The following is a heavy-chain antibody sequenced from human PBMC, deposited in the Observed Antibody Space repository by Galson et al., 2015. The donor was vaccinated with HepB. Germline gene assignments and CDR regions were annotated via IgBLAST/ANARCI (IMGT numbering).Heavy chain of an antibody. Sequence: SETLSLTCTVSGASISRSSYYWGWIRQPPGKGLEWIGSIYYSGSAYYNPSLKSRVTISVDTSKNQFSLRLTSVTAAGTAVYYCARRLPLSSSGWEYYFDYWGQGSLVTVSS. CDR2: IYYSGSA. CDR1: GASISRSSYY. J-gene: IGHJ4*02. V-gene: IGHV4-39*01. D-gene: IGHD6-19*01. CDR3: ARRLPLSSSGWEYYFDY.